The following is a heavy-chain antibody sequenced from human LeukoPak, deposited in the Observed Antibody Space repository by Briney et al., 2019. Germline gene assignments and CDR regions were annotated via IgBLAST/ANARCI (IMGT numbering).Heavy chain of an antibody. CDR3: AIGGDSSSSSIDY. J-gene: IGHJ4*02. CDR1: GGSISSSSDY. CDR2: IYYSGST. V-gene: IGHV4-39*01. Sequence: PSETLSLTCTVSGGSISSSSDYWGWIRQPPGKGLEWIGSIYYSGSTYYNPSLKSRVTISVDTSKNQFSLKLSSVTAAGTAVYYCAIGGDSSSSSIDYWGQGTLVTVSS. D-gene: IGHD6-6*01.